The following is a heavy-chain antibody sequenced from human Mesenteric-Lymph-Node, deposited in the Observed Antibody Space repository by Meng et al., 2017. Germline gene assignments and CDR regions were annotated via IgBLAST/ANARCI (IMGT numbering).Heavy chain of an antibody. Sequence: GGSLRLSCAASGFTFSSYWMSWVRQAPGKGLEWVANIKQDGSEKYYVDSVKGRFTISRDNAKNSLYLQMNSLRAEDTAVYYCPSGPLTGDFWDWFDPWGQGTLVTVSS. CDR3: PSGPLTGDFWDWFDP. V-gene: IGHV3-7*01. CDR2: IKQDGSEK. CDR1: GFTFSSYW. D-gene: IGHD7-27*01. J-gene: IGHJ5*02.